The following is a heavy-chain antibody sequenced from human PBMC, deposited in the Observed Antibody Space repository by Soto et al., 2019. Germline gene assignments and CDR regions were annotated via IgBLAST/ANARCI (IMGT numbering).Heavy chain of an antibody. CDR1: GGSIISNYW. D-gene: IGHD3-10*01. V-gene: IGHV4-38-2*01. CDR3: ARARITMVREVIKYNMDV. J-gene: IGHJ6*02. CDR2: IYPSGTT. Sequence: PSETLSLTCAVSGGSIISNYWWAWIRQSPGEGLEWIGSIYPSGTTYYNPSLKSRVTMSVDTSKNQFSLKLSSVTAADTGIYYCARARITMVREVIKYNMDVWGQGTTVTAP.